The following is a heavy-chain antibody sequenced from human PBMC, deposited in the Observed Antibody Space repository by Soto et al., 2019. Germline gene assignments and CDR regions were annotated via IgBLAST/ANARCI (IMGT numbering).Heavy chain of an antibody. V-gene: IGHV3-30*18. CDR2: ISYDGSNK. CDR1: GLSFSSYG. Sequence: GGSLRLSCAASGLSFSSYGMHWVRQAPGKGLEWVAVISYDGSNKYYADSVKGRFTISRDNSKNTLYLQMNSLRAEDTAVYYCAKDETTQSSYYYYYGMDVWGQGTTVTVS. CDR3: AKDETTQSSYYYYYGMDV. J-gene: IGHJ6*02. D-gene: IGHD4-17*01.